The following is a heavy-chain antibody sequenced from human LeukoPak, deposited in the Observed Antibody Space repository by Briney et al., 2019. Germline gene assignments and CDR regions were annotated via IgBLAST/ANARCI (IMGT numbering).Heavy chain of an antibody. D-gene: IGHD3-22*01. CDR3: ARVVRDSSEGYFDY. Sequence: ASVKVSCKASGYTFTSYGISWVRQAPGQGLEWMGWISAYNGNTNYAQKLQGRVTMTTDTSTSTAYMELRSLRSDDTAVYCCARVVRDSSEGYFDYWGQGTLVTVSS. CDR1: GYTFTSYG. J-gene: IGHJ4*02. CDR2: ISAYNGNT. V-gene: IGHV1-18*01.